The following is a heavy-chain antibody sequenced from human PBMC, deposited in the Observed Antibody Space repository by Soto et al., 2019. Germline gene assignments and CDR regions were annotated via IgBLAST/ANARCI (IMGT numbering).Heavy chain of an antibody. Sequence: ASVKVSCKVSGYTLTELSMHWVRQAPGKGLEWMGGFDPEDGETIYAQKFQGRVTMTEDTSTDTAYMELSSLRSEDTAVYYCATLGYCTNGVCRDYYYYYGMDVWGQGTTVTVS. CDR3: ATLGYCTNGVCRDYYYYYGMDV. D-gene: IGHD2-8*01. V-gene: IGHV1-24*01. CDR2: FDPEDGET. J-gene: IGHJ6*02. CDR1: GYTLTELS.